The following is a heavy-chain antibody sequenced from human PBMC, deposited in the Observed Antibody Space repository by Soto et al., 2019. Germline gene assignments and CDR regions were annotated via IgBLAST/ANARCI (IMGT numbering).Heavy chain of an antibody. D-gene: IGHD6-13*01. CDR1: GFTFSSYA. Sequence: EVQLLESGGGLVQSGGSLRLSCAASGFTFSSYAVSWVRQAPGKGLEWVSAISASGGSTYYAGSVKGRFTISRDNSKNTLYLQMNSLRAEDTAVYYCARDDDSTWYPRPLHYWGQGTLVTVSS. CDR2: ISASGGST. CDR3: ARDDDSTWYPRPLHY. J-gene: IGHJ4*02. V-gene: IGHV3-23*01.